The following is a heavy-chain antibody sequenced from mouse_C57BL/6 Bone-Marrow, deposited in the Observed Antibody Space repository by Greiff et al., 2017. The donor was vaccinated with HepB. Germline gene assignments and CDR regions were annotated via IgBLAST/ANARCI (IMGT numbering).Heavy chain of an antibody. CDR2: ISNGGGST. J-gene: IGHJ1*03. D-gene: IGHD1-1*01. CDR3: ARHRDITTVVHWYFDV. V-gene: IGHV5-12*01. Sequence: EVKLMESGGGLVQPGGSLKLSCAASGFTFSDYYMYWVRQTPEKRLEWVAYISNGGGSTYYPDTVKGRFTISRDNAKNTLYLQMSRLKSEDTAMYYCARHRDITTVVHWYFDVWGTGTTVTVSS. CDR1: GFTFSDYY.